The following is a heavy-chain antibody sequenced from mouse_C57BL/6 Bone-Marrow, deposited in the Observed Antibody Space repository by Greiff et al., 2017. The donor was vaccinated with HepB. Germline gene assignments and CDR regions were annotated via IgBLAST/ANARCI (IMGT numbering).Heavy chain of an antibody. J-gene: IGHJ2*01. D-gene: IGHD1-1*01. CDR2: IDPENGDT. CDR1: GFNIKDDY. CDR3: TAYYYGSSCDY. Sequence: EVQLKESGAELVRPGASVKLSCTASGFNIKDDYMHWVKQRPEQGLEWIGWIDPENGDTEYASKFQGKATITADTSSNTAYLQLSSLTSEDTAVYYCTAYYYGSSCDYWGQGTTLTVSS. V-gene: IGHV14-4*01.